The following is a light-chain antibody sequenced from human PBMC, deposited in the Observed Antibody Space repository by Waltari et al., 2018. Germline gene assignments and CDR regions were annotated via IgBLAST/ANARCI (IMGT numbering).Light chain of an antibody. CDR2: DNN. V-gene: IGLV1-51*01. CDR1: SPHFGNNY. CDR3: GTWDSSLRGGV. Sequence: QSVLTQPPSVSAAPGQKVTISCSGSSPHFGNNYVAWYQQFPGTAPKLLIYDNNKRPSGIPDRFSGSKSGTSATLGITGLQTGDEADYYCGTWDSSLRGGVFGGGTKLTVL. J-gene: IGLJ2*01.